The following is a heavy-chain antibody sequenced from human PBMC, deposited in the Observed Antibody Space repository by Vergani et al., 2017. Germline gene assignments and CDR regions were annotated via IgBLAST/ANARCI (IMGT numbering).Heavy chain of an antibody. CDR3: ARIPGVPAGTDYYYYMDV. CDR2: IDPSDSDT. V-gene: IGHV5-10-1*04. J-gene: IGHJ6*03. CDR1: GYSFTSYW. D-gene: IGHD2-2*01. Sequence: EVQLVQSGAEVKKPGESLRISCKGSGYSFTSYWISWVRQMPGKGLEWMGRIDPSDSDTRYSPSFQGQVTISADKSISTAYLQWSSLKASDTAMYYCARIPGVPAGTDYYYYMDVWGKGTTVTVSS.